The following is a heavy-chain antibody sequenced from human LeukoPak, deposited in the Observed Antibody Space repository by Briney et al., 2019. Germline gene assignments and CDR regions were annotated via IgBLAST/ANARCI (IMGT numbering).Heavy chain of an antibody. Sequence: SVKVSCKASGFTFTSSAMQWVRQARGQRLEWIGWIVVGSGNTNYAQKFQERVTITRDMSTSTAYMELSSLRSEDTAVYYCAADAYCSGGSCYSGFYYYYYMDVWGKGTTVTVSS. CDR1: GFTFTSSA. V-gene: IGHV1-58*02. D-gene: IGHD2-15*01. CDR3: AADAYCSGGSCYSGFYYYYYMDV. CDR2: IVVGSGNT. J-gene: IGHJ6*03.